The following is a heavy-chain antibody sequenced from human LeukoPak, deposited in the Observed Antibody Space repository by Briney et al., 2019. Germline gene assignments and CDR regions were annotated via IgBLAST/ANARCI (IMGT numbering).Heavy chain of an antibody. J-gene: IGHJ6*03. Sequence: PSETLPLTCAVYGGSFSGYYWSWIRQPPGKGLEWIGEINHSGSTNYNPSLKSRVTISVDTSKNQFSLKLSSVTAADTAVYYCARGVAAAGPDYYYYYMDVWGKGTTVTVSS. D-gene: IGHD6-13*01. CDR2: INHSGST. V-gene: IGHV4-34*01. CDR3: ARGVAAAGPDYYYYYMDV. CDR1: GGSFSGYY.